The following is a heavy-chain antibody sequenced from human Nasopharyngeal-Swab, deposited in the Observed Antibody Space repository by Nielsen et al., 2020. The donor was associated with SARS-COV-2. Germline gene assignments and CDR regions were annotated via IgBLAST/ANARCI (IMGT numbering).Heavy chain of an antibody. Sequence: WIRQPPGKGLEWVGYVYYTGGTSYNPSLKSRVTISLDTSKKQFSLRLTSVTPADTAIYYSARMDAATDFWGQGTLVTVSS. V-gene: IGHV4-59*08. CDR3: ARMDAATDF. J-gene: IGHJ4*02. CDR2: VYYTGGT. D-gene: IGHD2-15*01.